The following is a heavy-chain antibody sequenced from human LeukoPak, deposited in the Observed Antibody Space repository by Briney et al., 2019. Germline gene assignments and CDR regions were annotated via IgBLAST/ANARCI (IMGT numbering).Heavy chain of an antibody. CDR3: ARTLAGHDYYYGMDV. CDR1: GFTFNSYA. V-gene: IGHV3-23*01. D-gene: IGHD6-19*01. Sequence: GGSLRLSCTASGFTFNSYAMSWVRQAPGKGLEWVSTISGSGGSPYYADSVKGRFTISRDNAKNSLSLQMNSLRVEDTGVYYCARTLAGHDYYYGMDVWGQGTTVTVSS. J-gene: IGHJ6*02. CDR2: ISGSGGSP.